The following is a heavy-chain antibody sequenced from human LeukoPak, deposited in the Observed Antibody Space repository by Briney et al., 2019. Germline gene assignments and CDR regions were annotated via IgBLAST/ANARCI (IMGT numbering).Heavy chain of an antibody. CDR2: ISGSGGST. CDR1: GCTFRSYA. CDR3: AKEGGPRLAVAGTFFDY. V-gene: IGHV3-23*01. J-gene: IGHJ4*02. D-gene: IGHD6-19*01. Sequence: GGSLRLSCAASGCTFRSYAMSWVRQAPGKGLEWVPAISGSGGSTYYADSVKGRFTISRDNSKNTLYLQMNSLRAEDTAVHYCAKEGGPRLAVAGTFFDYWGQGTLVTVSS.